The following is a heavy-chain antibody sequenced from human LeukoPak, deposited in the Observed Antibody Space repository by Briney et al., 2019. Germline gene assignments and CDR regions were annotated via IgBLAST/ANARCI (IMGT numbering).Heavy chain of an antibody. V-gene: IGHV4-38-2*02. CDR1: GSSISRGYY. J-gene: IGHJ4*02. Sequence: SETLSLTCTVSGSSISRGYYWGWTRPSPGKGVEWIGKIYHSGSTYYNPSLKSRVNISGDTSKNQFSVNVRPVTAADRRVYYCARSKQMATIHYWGQGTLVTVHS. D-gene: IGHD5-24*01. CDR3: ARSKQMATIHY. CDR2: IYHSGST.